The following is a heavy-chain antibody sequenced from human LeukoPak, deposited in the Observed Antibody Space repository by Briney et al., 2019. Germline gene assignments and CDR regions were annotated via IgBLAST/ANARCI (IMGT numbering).Heavy chain of an antibody. CDR3: ARGGGWDCSGTTCYALVFDY. D-gene: IGHD2-2*01. V-gene: IGHV3-53*01. J-gene: IGHJ4*02. CDR1: GFTVSNKY. CDR2: IYSDGRT. Sequence: PGGSLRLSCAASGFTVSNKYMTWVRQAPGKGLEWVSLIYSDGRTYYADSVKGRCTISRDNSKNTLYLQMNSLRVEDTAVYYCARGGGWDCSGTTCYALVFDYWGQGTLVTVSS.